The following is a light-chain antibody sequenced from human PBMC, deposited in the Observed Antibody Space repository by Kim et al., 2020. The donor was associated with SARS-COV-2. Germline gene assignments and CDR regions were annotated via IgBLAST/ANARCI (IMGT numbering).Light chain of an antibody. J-gene: IGLJ3*02. V-gene: IGLV2-14*04. CDR2: DVT. Sequence: GQSITSVCTGTSSDIGNYNYVSWYQQHPGKAPKLMIYDVTQRPSGVSNRFSGSKSGNTASLTISGLQAEDEADYYCNSYTSSNTWLFGGGTQLTVL. CDR1: SSDIGNYNY. CDR3: NSYTSSNTWL.